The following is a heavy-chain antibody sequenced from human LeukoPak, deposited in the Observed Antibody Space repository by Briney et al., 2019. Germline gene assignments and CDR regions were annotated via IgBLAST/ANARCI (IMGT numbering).Heavy chain of an antibody. CDR1: GYTFTSYW. D-gene: IGHD3-22*01. V-gene: IGHV5-51*01. CDR2: IYPGDSDT. J-gene: IGHJ4*02. CDR3: ARLYDTSGYHFDY. Sequence: GESLKISCKGSGYTFTSYWIGLVRQMPGKGLEWMGIIYPGDSDTRYSPSFQGQVTISADKSISTAYLQWRSLKASGTGIYYCARLYDTSGYHFDYWGQGTLVTVSS.